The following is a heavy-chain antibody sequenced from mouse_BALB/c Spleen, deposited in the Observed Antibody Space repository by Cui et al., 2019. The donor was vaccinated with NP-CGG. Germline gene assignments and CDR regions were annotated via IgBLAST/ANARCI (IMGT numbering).Heavy chain of an antibody. CDR1: GYTITSHL. CDR3: ARYDYYGSSYFDY. J-gene: IGHJ2*01. V-gene: IGHV1-72*01. D-gene: IGHD1-1*01. Sequence: VVPQQTGADLVKQVQQLEESCKASGYTITSHLMHWVKQRPGRGLEWIRRIDPNSGGTKYNEKFKSKATLTVDKPSSTAYMQLSSLTSEDSAVYYCARYDYYGSSYFDYWGQGTTLTVSS. CDR2: IDPNSGGT.